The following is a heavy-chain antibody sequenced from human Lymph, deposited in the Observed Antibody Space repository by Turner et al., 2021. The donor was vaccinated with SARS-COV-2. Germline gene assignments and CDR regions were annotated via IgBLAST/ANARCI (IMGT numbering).Heavy chain of an antibody. V-gene: IGHV4-59*01. D-gene: IGHD2-21*02. Sequence: QVQLLESGPRLVKPLETLSLTCTVSGGSMNSNYWSWIRQPPGKRLEWIGYIYYRGSTNYNHALKSRVTISVDTYKNQFSLKLTSVTAADTAIYYCARETVNNWVDHWGQGILVTVSS. CDR1: GGSMNSNY. J-gene: IGHJ5*02. CDR3: ARETVNNWVDH. CDR2: IYYRGST.